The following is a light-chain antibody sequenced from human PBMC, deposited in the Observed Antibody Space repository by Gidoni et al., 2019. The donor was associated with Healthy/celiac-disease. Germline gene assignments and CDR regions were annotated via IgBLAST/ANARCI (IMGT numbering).Light chain of an antibody. CDR1: QSLLHSNGYNY. V-gene: IGKV2-28*01. J-gene: IGKJ5*01. Sequence: DIVMTQPPLPLPVTPGEPASTSCSSSQSLLHSNGYNYLVWYLQKPGQSPQLLIYLGSNRASGVPDRFSGSGSGTDFTLKISRVEAEDVGVYYCMQALQTPITFGQGTRLEIK. CDR3: MQALQTPIT. CDR2: LGS.